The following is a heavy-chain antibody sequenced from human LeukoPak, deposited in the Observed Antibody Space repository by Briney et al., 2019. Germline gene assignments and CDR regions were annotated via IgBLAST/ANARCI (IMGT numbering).Heavy chain of an antibody. CDR1: GFTFSSYE. CDR3: AELGITMIGGV. CDR2: ISSSGSTI. J-gene: IGHJ6*04. Sequence: GWSLILSCAASGFTFSSYEMNWVRQAAGEGLEWVSYISSSGSTIYYADSVKGRFTISRDNAKNSLYLQMNSLRAEDTAVYYCAELGITMIGGVWGKGTTVTISS. D-gene: IGHD3-10*02. V-gene: IGHV3-48*03.